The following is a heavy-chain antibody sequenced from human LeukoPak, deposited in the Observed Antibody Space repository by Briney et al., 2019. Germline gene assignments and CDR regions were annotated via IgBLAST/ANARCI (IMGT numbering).Heavy chain of an antibody. CDR1: GFTFSSYW. CDR2: INSDGSST. Sequence: PGGSLRLSCAASGFTFSSYWMHWVRQAPGKGLVWVSRINSDGSSTRYADSVKGRFTISRDNTKNTLYLQMNSLRAEDTAVYYCARSLTAAGQRYYYYMDVWGKGTTVTVSS. D-gene: IGHD6-13*01. V-gene: IGHV3-74*01. CDR3: ARSLTAAGQRYYYYMDV. J-gene: IGHJ6*03.